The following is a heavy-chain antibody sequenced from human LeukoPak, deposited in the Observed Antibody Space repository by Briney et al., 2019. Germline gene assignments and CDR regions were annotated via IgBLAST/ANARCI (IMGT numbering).Heavy chain of an antibody. V-gene: IGHV1-18*04. CDR2: ISAYNGNT. D-gene: IGHD6-6*01. Sequence: GASVKVSCKASGYTFTGYYMHWVRQAPGQGLEWMGWISAYNGNTNYAQKLQGRVTMTTDTSTSTAYMELRSLRSDDTAVYYCARDRRYFDYWGQGTLVTVSS. J-gene: IGHJ4*02. CDR3: ARDRRYFDY. CDR1: GYTFTGYY.